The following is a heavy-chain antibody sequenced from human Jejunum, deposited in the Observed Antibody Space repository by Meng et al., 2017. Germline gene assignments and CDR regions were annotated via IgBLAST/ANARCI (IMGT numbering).Heavy chain of an antibody. D-gene: IGHD1-26*01. J-gene: IGHJ4*02. CDR1: GYTFSDSA. V-gene: IGHV7-4-1*02. Sequence: VQLVQSGSEVKKPGAALTISCKASGYTFSDSAMNWVRQAPGQGLEWMGWINTNTGNPTYAQGFTGRFVFSLDTSVSTAYLQISSLKAEDTAMYYCAREASAGYWGQGTLVTVSS. CDR2: INTNTGNP. CDR3: AREASAGY.